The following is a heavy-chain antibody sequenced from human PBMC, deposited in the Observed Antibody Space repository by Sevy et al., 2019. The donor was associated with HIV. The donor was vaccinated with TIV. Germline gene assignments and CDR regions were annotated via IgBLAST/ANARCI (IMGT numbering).Heavy chain of an antibody. V-gene: IGHV3-7*01. Sequence: GGSLRLSCAASGFTFSPYWMTWVRQAPGKGLEWVANIRLDGSDKYYVDSVKGRFTISRDNAKNSLYLQMNSLRADDTAMYYCARGVGIDCWGQGALVTVSS. CDR3: ARGVGIDC. D-gene: IGHD7-27*01. CDR1: GFTFSPYW. CDR2: IRLDGSDK. J-gene: IGHJ4*02.